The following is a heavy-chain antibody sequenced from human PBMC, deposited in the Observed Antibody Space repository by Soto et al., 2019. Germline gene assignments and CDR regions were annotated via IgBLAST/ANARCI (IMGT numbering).Heavy chain of an antibody. V-gene: IGHV6-1*01. J-gene: IGHJ4*02. CDR3: ARGISSSWAPHFDY. D-gene: IGHD6-13*01. CDR1: GDSVSSNSAA. CDR2: TYYRSKWYN. Sequence: SPTLSLTCVISGDSVSSNSAAWNWIRQSPSRGLEWLGRTYYRSKWYNDYAVSVKSRITINPDTSKNQFSLQLNSVTPEDTAVYYCARGISSSWAPHFDYWGQGTLVTVSS.